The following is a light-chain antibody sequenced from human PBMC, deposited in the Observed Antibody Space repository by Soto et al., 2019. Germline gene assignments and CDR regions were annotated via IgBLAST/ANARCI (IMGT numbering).Light chain of an antibody. J-gene: IGKJ1*01. CDR2: AAS. CDR1: QRISNY. CDR3: LQSYSTPWT. V-gene: IGKV1-39*01. Sequence: DIQMTQSPPSLSASVGDRVTITCRASQRISNYLSWYQQKPGKAPKLLIYAASSLQSVVPSRFTCSGSGTDFTLPISSLHPEDFAIYYCLQSYSTPWTFGQGTKVDSK.